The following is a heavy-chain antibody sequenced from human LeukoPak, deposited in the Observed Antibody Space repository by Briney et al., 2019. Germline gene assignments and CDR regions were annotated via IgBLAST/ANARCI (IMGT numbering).Heavy chain of an antibody. CDR3: ARVLGITMIVPDSGPCDY. Sequence: SVKVSCKASGCTFTSYGISWVRQAPGQGLEWMGGIIPIFGTANYAQKFQGRVTITADESTSTAYMELSSLRSEDTAGYYCARVLGITMIVPDSGPCDYCGQGTLVTVSS. V-gene: IGHV1-69*13. CDR1: GCTFTSYG. CDR2: IIPIFGTA. J-gene: IGHJ4*02. D-gene: IGHD3-22*01.